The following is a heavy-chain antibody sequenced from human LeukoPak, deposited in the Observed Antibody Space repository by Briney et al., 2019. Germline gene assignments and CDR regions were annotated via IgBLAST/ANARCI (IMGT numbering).Heavy chain of an antibody. D-gene: IGHD3-22*01. CDR1: GFTVSSNY. J-gene: IGHJ3*02. CDR3: ARESREDYYDSSGYYPSDAFDI. V-gene: IGHV3-66*01. Sequence: GGSLRLSCAASGFTVSSNYMSWVRQAPGKGLEWVSVIYSGGSTYYADSVKGRFTISRDNSKNTLYLQMNSLRAEDTAVYYCARESREDYYDSSGYYPSDAFDIWGQGTMFTVSS. CDR2: IYSGGST.